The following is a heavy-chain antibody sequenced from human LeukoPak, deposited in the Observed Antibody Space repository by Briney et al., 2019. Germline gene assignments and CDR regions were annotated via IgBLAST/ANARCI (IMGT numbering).Heavy chain of an antibody. CDR1: GFTFSSYS. Sequence: GGSLRLSCAASGFTFSSYSMNWVRQAPGKGLEWLSSISSSSSYIYYADSVKGRFTISRDTAKNSLYLQMNSLRAEDTAVYYCARDEGDYVWGSDRPYWGQGTLVTVSS. V-gene: IGHV3-21*01. D-gene: IGHD3-16*02. CDR3: ARDEGDYVWGSDRPY. CDR2: ISSSSSYI. J-gene: IGHJ4*02.